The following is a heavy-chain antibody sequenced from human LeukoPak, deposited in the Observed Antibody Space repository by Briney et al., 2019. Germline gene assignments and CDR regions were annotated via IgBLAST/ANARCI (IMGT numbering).Heavy chain of an antibody. D-gene: IGHD3-22*01. CDR1: GGSISSGDYY. J-gene: IGHJ4*02. CDR3: ARAAYYDSSGYYHDY. V-gene: IGHV4-30-4*01. Sequence: PSETLSLTCSVSGGSISSGDYYWSWIRQPPGKGLEWIGYIYDSGSTYYNPSLKSRVTTSVVTSKNQFSLKLSSVSAADTAVYYCARAAYYDSSGYYHDYWGQGTLVTVSS. CDR2: IYDSGST.